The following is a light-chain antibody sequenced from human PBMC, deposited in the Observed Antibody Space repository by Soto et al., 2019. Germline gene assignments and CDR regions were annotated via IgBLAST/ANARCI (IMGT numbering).Light chain of an antibody. Sequence: DIQLTQSPWSLSASVGDRITITCRASHSISLYLNWYQHKPGKAPKLLINAASSLERGVASRFSGGGSGTDFTLNIRSLQPDDFAAYYCKQNYIADRWTVGKGTEVDI. CDR2: AAS. J-gene: IGKJ1*01. CDR3: KQNYIADRWT. V-gene: IGKV1-39*01. CDR1: HSISLY.